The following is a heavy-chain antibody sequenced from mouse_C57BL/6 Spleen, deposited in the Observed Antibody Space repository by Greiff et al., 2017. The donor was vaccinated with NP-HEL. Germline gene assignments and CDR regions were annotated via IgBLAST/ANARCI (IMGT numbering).Heavy chain of an antibody. D-gene: IGHD2-3*01. CDR1: GYTFTSYW. V-gene: IGHV1-61*01. CDR3: ARGLLDAMDY. J-gene: IGHJ4*01. CDR2: IYPSDSET. Sequence: QVHVKQPGAELVRPGSSVKLSCKASGYTFTSYWVDWVKQRPGQGLEWIGNIYPSDSETHYNQKFKDKATLTVDKSSSTAYMQLSSLTSEDSAVYYCARGLLDAMDYWGQGTSVTVSS.